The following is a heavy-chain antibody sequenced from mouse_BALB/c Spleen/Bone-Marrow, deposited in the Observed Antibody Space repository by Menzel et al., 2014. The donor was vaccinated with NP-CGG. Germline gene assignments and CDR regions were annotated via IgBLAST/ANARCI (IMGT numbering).Heavy chain of an antibody. D-gene: IGHD1-1*01. J-gene: IGHJ1*01. CDR2: INPDSSTI. Sequence: EVKLLESGGGLVQPGGSLKLSCAASGFDFSRYWMSWVRQAPGKGLEWIGEINPDSSTINYTPSLKDKFIIPRDNAKNTLFLQMSKVRSEDTALYYCARLNYYGSLFVWGAGTTVTVSS. CDR1: GFDFSRYW. V-gene: IGHV4-1*02. CDR3: ARLNYYGSLFV.